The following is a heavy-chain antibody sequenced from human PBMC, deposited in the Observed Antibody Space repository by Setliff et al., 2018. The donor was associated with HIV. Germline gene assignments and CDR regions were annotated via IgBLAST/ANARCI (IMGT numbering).Heavy chain of an antibody. CDR1: DGSFSSDY. J-gene: IGHJ4*02. CDR2: IYHYGSP. CDR3: ARGGRSDGYHIAS. Sequence: NPSETLSLTCTVSDGSFSSDYWTWIRQSPEKGLEWIGYIYHYGSPNYNPSLQSRVTLSVDTSKNQFSLTLTSVTAADTAVYYCARGGRSDGYHIASWGQGILVTVSS. D-gene: IGHD2-15*01. V-gene: IGHV4-59*01.